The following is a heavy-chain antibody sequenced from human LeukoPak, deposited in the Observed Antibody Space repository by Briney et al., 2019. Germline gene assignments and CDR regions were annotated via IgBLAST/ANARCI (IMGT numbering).Heavy chain of an antibody. Sequence: ASVKVSCKASGYTFTGYYMHWVRQAPGQGLEWMGRINPNSGGTNYAQKFQGRVTMTRDTSISPAYMELSRLRSDDTAVYYCARGIPFDYYDSSGYQVPFDYWGQGTLVTVSS. CDR3: ARGIPFDYYDSSGYQVPFDY. CDR2: INPNSGGT. D-gene: IGHD3-22*01. J-gene: IGHJ4*02. V-gene: IGHV1-2*06. CDR1: GYTFTGYY.